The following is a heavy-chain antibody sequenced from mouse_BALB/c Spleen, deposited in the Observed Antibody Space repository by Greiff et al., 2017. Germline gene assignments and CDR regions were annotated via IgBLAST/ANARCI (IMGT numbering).Heavy chain of an antibody. V-gene: IGHV3-8*02. CDR2: ISYSGST. J-gene: IGHJ4*01. CDR3: ARRGYDEEALYAMDY. CDR1: GDSITSGY. D-gene: IGHD2-14*01. Sequence: EVQRVESGPSLVKPSQTLSLTCSVTGDSITSGYWNWIRKFPGNKLEYMGYISYSGSTYYNPSLKSRISITRDTSKNQYYLQLNAVTTEDTATYYCARRGYDEEALYAMDYWGQGTSVTVSS.